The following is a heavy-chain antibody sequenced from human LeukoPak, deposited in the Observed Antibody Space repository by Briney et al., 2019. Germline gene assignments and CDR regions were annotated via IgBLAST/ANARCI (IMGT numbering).Heavy chain of an antibody. CDR1: GYTLTELS. J-gene: IGHJ4*02. CDR2: FDPENGET. D-gene: IGHD6-19*01. V-gene: IGHV1-24*01. CDR3: ATASSGWYVPDY. Sequence: GASVKVSCKVSGYTLTELSMHWVRQAPGKGLEWMGGFDPENGETIYAQKFQGRVTMTEDTSTDTAYMELSSLRSEDTAVYYCATASSGWYVPDYWGQGTLVTVSS.